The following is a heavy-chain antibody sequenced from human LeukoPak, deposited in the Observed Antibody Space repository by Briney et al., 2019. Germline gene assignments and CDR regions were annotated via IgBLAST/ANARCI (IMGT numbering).Heavy chain of an antibody. CDR1: GNALTDPS. CDR2: FDPEEAET. V-gene: IGHV1-24*01. D-gene: IGHD3-3*01. Sequence: GASVKVSCRVSGNALTDPSIHWVRQAPGKGLEWMGGFDPEEAETIYSQKFQGSVTMTEDTSADTAYMELSSLTSEDTAVYYCTTSRYNFWSGYTYWGQGTLVTVSS. J-gene: IGHJ4*02. CDR3: TTSRYNFWSGYTY.